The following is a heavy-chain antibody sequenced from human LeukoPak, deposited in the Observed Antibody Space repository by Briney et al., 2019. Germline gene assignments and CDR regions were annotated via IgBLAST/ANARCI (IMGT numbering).Heavy chain of an antibody. CDR2: IYYSGST. J-gene: IGHJ6*03. D-gene: IGHD1-26*01. V-gene: IGHV4-39*01. CDR1: GGSISSSDYY. Sequence: EPSETLSLTCTVSGGSISSSDYYWGWIRQPPGKGLEWIGSIYYSGSTYYNPSLKSRVTISVDTSKNQFSLKMSSVTAADTAVYYCARFGSSWDYYMDVWGKGTTVIISS. CDR3: ARFGSSWDYYMDV.